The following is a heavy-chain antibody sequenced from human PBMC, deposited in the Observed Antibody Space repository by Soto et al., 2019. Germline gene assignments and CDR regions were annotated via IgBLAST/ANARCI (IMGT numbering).Heavy chain of an antibody. CDR1: AAALSSGGYF. J-gene: IGHJ5*02. V-gene: IGHV4-61*08. Sequence: PSETLSLTCTVSAAALSSGGYFYTWVRQPPGKGLEWLGYIYYSGGTNYNPSLKSRVTISLDKSKSQFSLRLISVTAADTAVYYCTREQSDDNYFDPWGQGPLVTVSS. CDR3: TREQSDDNYFDP. CDR2: IYYSGGT. D-gene: IGHD6-19*01.